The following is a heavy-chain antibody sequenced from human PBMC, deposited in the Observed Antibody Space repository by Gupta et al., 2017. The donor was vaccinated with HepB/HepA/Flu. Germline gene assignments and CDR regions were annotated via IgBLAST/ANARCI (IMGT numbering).Heavy chain of an antibody. Sequence: QVQLQQWGAGLLKPSETLSLTCAVYGGSFSGYYWSWIRKPPGTGLEWIGEINHSGSTNYNPSLKSRVTISVDTSKNQFSLKLSSVTAADTAVYYCARGGYEIYMDVWGKGTTVTVSS. CDR2: INHSGST. D-gene: IGHD3-9*01. J-gene: IGHJ6*03. V-gene: IGHV4-34*01. CDR1: GGSFSGYY. CDR3: ARGGYEIYMDV.